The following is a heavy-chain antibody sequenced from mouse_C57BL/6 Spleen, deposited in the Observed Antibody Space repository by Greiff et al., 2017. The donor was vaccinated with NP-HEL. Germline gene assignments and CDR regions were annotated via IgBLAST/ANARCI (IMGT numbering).Heavy chain of an antibody. D-gene: IGHD1-1*01. CDR1: GYTFTSYD. CDR3: ARSNYYGSSDWYFDV. Sequence: VQLQQSGPELVKPGASVKLSCKASGYTFTSYDINWVKQRPGQGLEWIGWIYPRDGSTKYNEKFKGKATLTVATSSSTAYMELHSLTSEDSAVYFCARSNYYGSSDWYFDVWGTGTTVTVSS. J-gene: IGHJ1*03. V-gene: IGHV1-85*01. CDR2: IYPRDGST.